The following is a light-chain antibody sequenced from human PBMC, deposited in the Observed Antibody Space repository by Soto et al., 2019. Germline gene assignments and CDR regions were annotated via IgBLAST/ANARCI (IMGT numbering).Light chain of an antibody. J-gene: IGKJ1*01. Sequence: DIQMTQSPSSLSASVGDRVTITCRASQGISNYLAWYQQKPGKVPKLLMYAASTLQSGVPSRFSGSGSGTDFTLTISSLLPEDVATYYGQKYNSAPPWTFGQGTKVEIK. CDR2: AAS. CDR3: QKYNSAPPWT. CDR1: QGISNY. V-gene: IGKV1-27*01.